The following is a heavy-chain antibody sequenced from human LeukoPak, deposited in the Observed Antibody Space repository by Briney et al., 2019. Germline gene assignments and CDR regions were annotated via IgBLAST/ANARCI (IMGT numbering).Heavy chain of an antibody. J-gene: IGHJ1*01. CDR2: IFPSGGEI. V-gene: IGHV3-23*01. CDR1: GFTFSTFA. Sequence: GGSLRLSCAASGFTFSTFAMIWVRQPPGKGLEWVSSIFPSGGEIHYADSVRGRFTISRDNSKSTLSLQVNSLRAEDTAVYYCAKPYYDSSGYHEYYQHWGQGTLVTVSS. D-gene: IGHD3-22*01. CDR3: AKPYYDSSGYHEYYQH.